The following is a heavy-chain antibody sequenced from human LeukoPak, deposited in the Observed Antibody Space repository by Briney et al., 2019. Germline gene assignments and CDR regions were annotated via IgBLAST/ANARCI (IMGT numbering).Heavy chain of an antibody. Sequence: ASVKVSCKASGYTFAVYYLDSVPQAPGQGLEWMGWINPNSGDTNYAQKFQGRVTMTRDTSISTAYMELSRLSSDDTAVYYCAGDIGNSGHEAFDYWGQGTLVTVSS. CDR2: INPNSGDT. V-gene: IGHV1-2*02. CDR3: AGDIGNSGHEAFDY. J-gene: IGHJ4*02. CDR1: GYTFAVYY. D-gene: IGHD5-12*01.